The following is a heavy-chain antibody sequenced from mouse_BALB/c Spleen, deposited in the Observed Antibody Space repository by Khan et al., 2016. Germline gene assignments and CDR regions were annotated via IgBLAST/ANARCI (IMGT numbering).Heavy chain of an antibody. CDR1: GYSITSDYA. CDR2: ISYSGST. CDR3: AGVQEGDGYFFDY. D-gene: IGHD2-3*01. V-gene: IGHV3-2*02. J-gene: IGHJ2*01. Sequence: EVQLQESGPGLVKPSQSLSLTCTVTGYSITSDYAWNWIRQFPGNKLEWMGYISYSGSTSYNPSLKSRISITRDTSKNQFFLQLNSVTTEDTATYYCAGVQEGDGYFFDYWGQGTTLTVSS.